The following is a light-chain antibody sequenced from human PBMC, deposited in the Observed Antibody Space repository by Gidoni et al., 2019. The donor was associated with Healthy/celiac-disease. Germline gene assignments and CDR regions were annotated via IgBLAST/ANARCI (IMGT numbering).Light chain of an antibody. J-gene: IGKJ2*01. Sequence: DIQMTQSPSSLSASVGDRVTITCRASQSISSYLNWYQQKPGKAPKLLIYAASSLQSGGPSRFSGSGSGTDFTLTISSLQPEDVATDYCQQSYSTPLYTFGQGTKLEIK. CDR1: QSISSY. V-gene: IGKV1-39*01. CDR3: QQSYSTPLYT. CDR2: AAS.